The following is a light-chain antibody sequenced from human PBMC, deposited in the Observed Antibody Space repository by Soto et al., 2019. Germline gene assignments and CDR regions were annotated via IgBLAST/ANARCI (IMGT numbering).Light chain of an antibody. CDR3: SSYTSSSSVV. V-gene: IGLV2-14*03. J-gene: IGLJ2*01. CDR2: DVS. CDR1: SSDVGGYDS. Sequence: QSALTQPASVSGSPGQSLTISCTGTSSDVGGYDSVSWYQHHPGKAPRLMIYDVSNRPSGISNRFSASKSGNTASLTISGLPAEDEANYFCSSYTSSSSVVFGGGTKLTVL.